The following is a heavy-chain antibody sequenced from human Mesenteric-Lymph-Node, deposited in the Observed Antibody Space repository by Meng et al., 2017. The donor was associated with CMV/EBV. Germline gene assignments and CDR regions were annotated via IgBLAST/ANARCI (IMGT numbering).Heavy chain of an antibody. Sequence: FSNYWMHLVRQTAGKGLVWVSRIKNDGSSTTYAGSVKGRFTISRDNAKNTLYLQMNSLRAEDTAIYYCARDEAYCSGSSCYYDVVDYWGQGTLVTVSS. CDR2: IKNDGSST. D-gene: IGHD2-15*01. CDR1: FSNYW. CDR3: ARDEAYCSGSSCYYDVVDY. J-gene: IGHJ4*02. V-gene: IGHV3-74*01.